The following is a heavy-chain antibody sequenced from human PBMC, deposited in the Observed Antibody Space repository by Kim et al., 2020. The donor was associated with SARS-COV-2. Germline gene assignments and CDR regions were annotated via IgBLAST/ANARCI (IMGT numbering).Heavy chain of an antibody. Sequence: GGSLRLSCAASGFTFSSYEMYWVRQAPGKGLEWVSYISSRGMSIYYADSVKGRFIISRDNAKNSLDLQMNSPRAEDTAFYYCARGRPYYYGSGRVYWGQGTLVTVSS. CDR1: GFTFSSYE. D-gene: IGHD3-10*01. CDR2: ISSRGMSI. J-gene: IGHJ4*02. CDR3: ARGRPYYYGSGRVY. V-gene: IGHV3-48*03.